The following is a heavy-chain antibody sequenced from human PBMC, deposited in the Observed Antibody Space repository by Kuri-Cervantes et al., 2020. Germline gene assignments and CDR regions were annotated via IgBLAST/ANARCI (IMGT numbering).Heavy chain of an antibody. V-gene: IGHV2-5*02. CDR3: AHSGVVKWELNFVY. J-gene: IGHJ4*02. CDR2: IYGDDDK. D-gene: IGHD1-26*01. CDR1: GFSLNTGGVG. Sequence: SGPTLVKPTQTLTLTCTFSGFSLNTGGVGVAWIRQPPGKALEWLALIYGDDDKRYSSSLKSRLTVTKDTSKNQVVLTMTNVDPVDTATYYCAHSGVVKWELNFVYWGRGTLVTVSS.